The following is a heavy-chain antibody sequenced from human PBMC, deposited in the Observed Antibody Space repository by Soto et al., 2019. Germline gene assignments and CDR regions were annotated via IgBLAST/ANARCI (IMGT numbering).Heavy chain of an antibody. V-gene: IGHV3-30*03. CDR1: GFTFSNYG. CDR2: ISSDGNDK. CDR3: ATAEVDY. Sequence: QVQLVESGGGVVQPGRSLRLSCAASGFTFSNYGMNWVRQAPGKGLEWVAVISSDGNDKYYADSVKGRFSISRDNSKNTLYLQMNSLRAEDTAIYYCATAEVDYWGPGTLVTVSS. J-gene: IGHJ4*02.